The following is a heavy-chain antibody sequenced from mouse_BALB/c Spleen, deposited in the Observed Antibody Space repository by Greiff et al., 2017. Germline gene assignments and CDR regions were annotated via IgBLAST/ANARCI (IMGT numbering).Heavy chain of an antibody. CDR2: IWAGGST. CDR3: ARDYERGYYAMDY. D-gene: IGHD2-12*01. CDR1: GFSLTSYG. Sequence: QVQLQQSGPGLVAPSQSLSITCTVSGFSLTSYGVHWVRQPPGKGLEWLGVIWAGGSTNYNSALMSRLSISKDNSKSQVFLKMNSLQTDDTAMYYCARDYERGYYAMDYWGQGTSVTVSS. J-gene: IGHJ4*01. V-gene: IGHV2-9*02.